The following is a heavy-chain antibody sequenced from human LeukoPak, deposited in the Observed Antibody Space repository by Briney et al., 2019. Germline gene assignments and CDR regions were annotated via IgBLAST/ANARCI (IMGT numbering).Heavy chain of an antibody. CDR3: AREYSTGFDP. CDR2: INSDGSST. CDR1: GFTFSRYW. D-gene: IGHD2-15*01. V-gene: IGHV3-74*01. Sequence: GGSLRLSCAASGFTFSRYWMHWVRQGPGKGLVWFSRINSDGSSTSYADSVKGRFTISRDNAKNTLYLQMNSLRAEDTAVYYCAREYSTGFDPWGQGTLVTVSS. J-gene: IGHJ5*02.